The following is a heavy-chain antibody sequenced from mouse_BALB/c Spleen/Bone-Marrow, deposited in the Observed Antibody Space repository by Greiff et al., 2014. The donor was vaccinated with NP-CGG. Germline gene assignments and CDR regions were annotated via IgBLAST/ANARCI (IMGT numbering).Heavy chain of an antibody. J-gene: IGHJ2*01. CDR3: AREKDWVFDY. CDR1: GYTFTSYW. V-gene: IGHV1-55*01. Sequence: VKLMESGAELVKPGTSVKMSCKASGYTFTSYWMHWVKQRPGQGLEWIGDIYPGGDSTNYNEKFKSKATLTVDTSSSTAYMQLSSLTSEDSAVYYCAREKDWVFDYWGQGTTLTVSS. CDR2: IYPGGDST. D-gene: IGHD4-1*01.